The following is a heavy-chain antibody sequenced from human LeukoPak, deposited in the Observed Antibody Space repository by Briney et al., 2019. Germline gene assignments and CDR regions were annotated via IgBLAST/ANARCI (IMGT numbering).Heavy chain of an antibody. CDR3: AKVTVLLWFGELDDAFDI. CDR1: GFTFDDYG. J-gene: IGHJ3*02. Sequence: GGSLRLSCAASGFTFDDYGMSWVRQVPGKGLEWVSGINWNGGSTGYADSVKGRFTISRDNSKNTLYLQMNSLRAEDTAVYYCAKVTVLLWFGELDDAFDIWGQGTMVTVSS. V-gene: IGHV3-20*04. CDR2: INWNGGST. D-gene: IGHD3-10*01.